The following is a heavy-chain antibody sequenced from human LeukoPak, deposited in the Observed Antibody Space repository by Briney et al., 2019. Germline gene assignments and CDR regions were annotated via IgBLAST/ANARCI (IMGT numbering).Heavy chain of an antibody. D-gene: IGHD6-6*01. CDR2: INHSGST. J-gene: IGHJ4*02. CDR3: ARDPQLGPFDY. Sequence: SETLSLTCAVYGGSFSGYYWSWIRQPPGKGLEWIGEINHSGSTNYNPSLKSRVTISVDTSKKQFSLKLSSVTAADTAVYYCARDPQLGPFDYWGQGTLVTVSS. CDR1: GGSFSGYY. V-gene: IGHV4-34*01.